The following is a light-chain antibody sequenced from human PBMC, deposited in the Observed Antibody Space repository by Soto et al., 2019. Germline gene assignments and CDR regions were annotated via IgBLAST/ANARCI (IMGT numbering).Light chain of an antibody. Sequence: EIVMTQSPATLSVSPGERATLSCRASQSVSSNLAWYQQEPGQAPRLLIYGASTRATGIPARFSGSGSGTEFTLTINSLQSEDFAVDYCQQYNNWRPWTFGQGTKVEIK. V-gene: IGKV3-15*01. CDR3: QQYNNWRPWT. CDR1: QSVSSN. CDR2: GAS. J-gene: IGKJ1*01.